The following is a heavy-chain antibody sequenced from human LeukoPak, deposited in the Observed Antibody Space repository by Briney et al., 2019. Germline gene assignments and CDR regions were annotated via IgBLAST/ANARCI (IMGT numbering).Heavy chain of an antibody. CDR1: GFIFSNA. V-gene: IGHV3-30*07. CDR2: ISYDGNTR. CDR3: ARYLFPYYFDY. Sequence: GGSLRLSCAGSGFIFSNAMHWVRQAPGKGLEWVAVISYDGNTRFYADSVKGRFTMSRDNAKNSLFLQMNSLRVEDTAVYYCARYLFPYYFDYWGQGTLVIVSS. J-gene: IGHJ4*02.